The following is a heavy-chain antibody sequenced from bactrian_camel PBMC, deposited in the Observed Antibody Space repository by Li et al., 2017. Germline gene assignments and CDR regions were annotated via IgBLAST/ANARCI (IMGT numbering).Heavy chain of an antibody. CDR3: AAARTLTGLPGPLTPSQYGS. Sequence: HVQLVESGGGLVQPGGSLRLSCATSGYTASAYCMGWARQAPGKEREGVAVIDSVGTTSYADSVKGRFTISQDNAKNTLYLQMNSLKPEATAMYYCAAARTLTGLPGPLTPSQYGSWGQGTQVTVS. V-gene: IGHV3S9*01. J-gene: IGHJ4*01. CDR1: GYTASAYC. D-gene: IGHD5*01. CDR2: IDSVGTT.